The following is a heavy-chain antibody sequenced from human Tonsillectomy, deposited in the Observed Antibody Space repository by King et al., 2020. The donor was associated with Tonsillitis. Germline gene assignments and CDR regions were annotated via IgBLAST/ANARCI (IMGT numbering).Heavy chain of an antibody. CDR1: GGTFSSYA. CDR3: VRDGGRFDP. V-gene: IGHV1-69*09. CDR2: IIPILGIA. Sequence: QLVQSGTELRKPGSSVKVSCKASGGTFSSYAISWVRQAPGQGLEWMGRIIPILGIANYAQKFQGRVTIIAEKSTTTAYMELRSLTSEDTAVYYCVRDGGRFDPWGPGTLGTVSS. J-gene: IGHJ5*02. D-gene: IGHD3-16*01.